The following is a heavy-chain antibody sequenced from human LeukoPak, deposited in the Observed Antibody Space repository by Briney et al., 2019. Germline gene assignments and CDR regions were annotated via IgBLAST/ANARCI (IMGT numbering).Heavy chain of an antibody. V-gene: IGHV4-34*01. CDR1: GGSFSGYY. CDR2: INHSGST. CDR3: AKDIGQWPELPPDH. D-gene: IGHD6-19*01. Sequence: SETLSLTCAVSGGSFSGYYWSWIRQPPGKGLEWIGEINHSGSTNYNPSLKSRVTISVDTSKNQFSLKLSSVTAADTAIYYCAKDIGQWPELPPDHWGQGTLVTVSS. J-gene: IGHJ4*02.